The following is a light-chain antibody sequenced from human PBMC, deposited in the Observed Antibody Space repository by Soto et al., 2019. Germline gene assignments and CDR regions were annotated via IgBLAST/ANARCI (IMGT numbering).Light chain of an antibody. Sequence: QSALTQPASVSGSPGQSITISCTGTSSDVGGYNYVSWYQQHPGKAPKLMIYDVSNRPSGVSNRFSGSKSGNTASLTISGLQFEDEVDYYCTSYTRSSTQVFGTGTKVTVL. J-gene: IGLJ1*01. CDR3: TSYTRSSTQV. V-gene: IGLV2-14*01. CDR2: DVS. CDR1: SSDVGGYNY.